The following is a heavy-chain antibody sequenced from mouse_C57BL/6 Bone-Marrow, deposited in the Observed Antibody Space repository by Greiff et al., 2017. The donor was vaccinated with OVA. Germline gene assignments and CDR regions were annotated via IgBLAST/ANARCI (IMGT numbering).Heavy chain of an antibody. CDR2: ISSGGSYT. Sequence: EVQLVESGGDLVKPGGSLKLSCAASGFTFSSYGMSWVRQTPDKRLEWVATISSGGSYTYYPDSVKGRFTITRDNAKNTLYLQMSSLKSEDTAMYYCARRKYYDRPGYFDYWGQGTTLTVSS. CDR3: ARRKYYDRPGYFDY. CDR1: GFTFSSYG. J-gene: IGHJ2*01. V-gene: IGHV5-6*01. D-gene: IGHD1-1*01.